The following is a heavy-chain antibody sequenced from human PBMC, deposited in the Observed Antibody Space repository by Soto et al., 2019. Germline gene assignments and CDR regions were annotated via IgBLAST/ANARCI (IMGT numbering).Heavy chain of an antibody. CDR3: VSARIVGRSYYYGIDI. J-gene: IGHJ6*02. Sequence: QVQLQESGPGLVKPSQTLSLSCTVSGGSISSGDNCWSWIRQPPGKGLEWIVYIFYSGSTYYNQSLRSRIIMLLATSKNQFSMKLSSVTDADTGVYYCVSARIVGRSYYYGIDIWGQGTTVTVSS. V-gene: IGHV4-30-4*01. CDR1: GGSISSGDNC. CDR2: IFYSGST. D-gene: IGHD3-22*01.